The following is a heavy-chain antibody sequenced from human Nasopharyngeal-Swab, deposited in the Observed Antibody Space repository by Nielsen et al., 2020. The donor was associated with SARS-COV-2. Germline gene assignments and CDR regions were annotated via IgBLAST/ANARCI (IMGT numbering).Heavy chain of an antibody. CDR3: ARDKRGYSYGYPDY. CDR1: GFTFSSYG. D-gene: IGHD5-18*01. J-gene: IGHJ4*02. Sequence: GESLKISCAASGFTFSSYGMHWVRQAPGKGLEWVAVIWYDGSNKYYADSVKGRFTISRDNSKNTLYLQMNSLRAEDTAVYYCARDKRGYSYGYPDYWGQGTLVTVSS. CDR2: IWYDGSNK. V-gene: IGHV3-33*01.